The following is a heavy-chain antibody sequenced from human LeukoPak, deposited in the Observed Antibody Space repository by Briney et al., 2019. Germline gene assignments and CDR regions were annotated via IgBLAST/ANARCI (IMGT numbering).Heavy chain of an antibody. V-gene: IGHV1-2*06. CDR1: GYTFTGYY. Sequence: ASVTVSFTASGYTFTGYYMHWVGQALGQGLEWMGRINPNSGGTNYAQKFQGRVTMTRDTSISTAYMELSRLRSDDTAVYYCARGDYYDSSGYVHWGQGTLVTVSS. D-gene: IGHD3-22*01. J-gene: IGHJ4*02. CDR2: INPNSGGT. CDR3: ARGDYYDSSGYVH.